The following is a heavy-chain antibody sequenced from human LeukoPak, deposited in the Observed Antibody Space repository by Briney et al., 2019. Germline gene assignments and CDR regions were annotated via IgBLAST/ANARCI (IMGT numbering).Heavy chain of an antibody. V-gene: IGHV4-39*01. CDR2: IYYSGST. CDR1: GGSISSSSYY. Sequence: SETLSLTCTVSGGSISSSSYYWGWIRQPPGKGLEWIGSIYYSGSTYYNPSLKSRVTISVDTSKNQFSLRATSVTAADTAVYYCARQTGGTAVIPVVNSNWFDPWGQGTLVTVST. CDR3: ARQTGGTAVIPVVNSNWFDP. J-gene: IGHJ5*02. D-gene: IGHD2-2*01.